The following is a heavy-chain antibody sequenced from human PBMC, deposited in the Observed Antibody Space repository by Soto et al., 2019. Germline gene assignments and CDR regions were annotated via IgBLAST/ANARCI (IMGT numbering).Heavy chain of an antibody. CDR2: ILPIYGST. Sequence: QVRLVQSGAEVKEPGSSVTVSCKSSGGTFSNYAVNWARQAPGQGLEWMGGILPIYGSTNFAHKFQGRITLTADESTSTAYMELKSLRSEDTAVYYCARGDPFDNSGYAFDYWGQGTLVTVSS. CDR1: GGTFSNYA. J-gene: IGHJ4*02. CDR3: ARGDPFDNSGYAFDY. V-gene: IGHV1-69*01. D-gene: IGHD3-22*01.